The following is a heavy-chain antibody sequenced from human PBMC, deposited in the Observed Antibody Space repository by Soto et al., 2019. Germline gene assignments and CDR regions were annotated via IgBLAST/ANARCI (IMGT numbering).Heavy chain of an antibody. CDR2: ISGSGGST. D-gene: IGHD7-27*01. J-gene: IGHJ4*02. V-gene: IGHV3-23*01. Sequence: GGSLRLSCAASGFTFSIFAMSWVRQSPGKGLEWVSTISGSGGSTYYADAVKGRFTISRDNSMGTLYLQMKSLRVEDTAIYYCAKEVSLGSTVDLGYWGQGALVTV. CDR3: AKEVSLGSTVDLGY. CDR1: GFTFSIFA.